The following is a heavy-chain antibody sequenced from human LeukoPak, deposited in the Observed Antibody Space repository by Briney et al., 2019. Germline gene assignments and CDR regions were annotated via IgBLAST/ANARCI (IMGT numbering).Heavy chain of an antibody. CDR2: IKQDGSEK. CDR3: ARATDYYYYYYMDV. J-gene: IGHJ6*03. CDR1: GFTFSSYW. Sequence: PGGSLRLSCAASGFTFSSYWMSWVRQAPGKGLEWVANIKQDGSEKYYVDSVKGRFTISRDNAMNSLYLQMNSLRAEDTAVYYCARATDYYYYYYMDVWGKGTTVTVSS. V-gene: IGHV3-7*01.